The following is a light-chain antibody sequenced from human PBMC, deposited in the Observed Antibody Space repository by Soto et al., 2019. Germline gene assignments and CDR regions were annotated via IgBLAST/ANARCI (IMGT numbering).Light chain of an antibody. V-gene: IGLV2-11*01. CDR1: SSNFVGHNY. CDR3: CSYIDHYIYV. J-gene: IGLJ1*01. CDR2: DIN. Sequence: QSALSHPRPGSQTPGQSGTISGTGTSSNFVGHNYVAWYQNPPGKAPSLVRFDINKRRSRVPDRLSGCQSGNRASLTPSRLLAEDEADYYCCSYIDHYIYVFGTGTKVTV.